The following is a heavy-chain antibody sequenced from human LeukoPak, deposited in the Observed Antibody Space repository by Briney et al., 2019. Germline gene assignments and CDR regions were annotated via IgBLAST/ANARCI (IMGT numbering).Heavy chain of an antibody. D-gene: IGHD3-10*01. CDR1: GLSFDDYG. J-gene: IGHJ3*02. V-gene: IGHV3-20*04. Sequence: GGSLRLSCAASGLSFDDYGMSWVRQAPGKGLEWVSGINWNGGSTGYADSVKGRFTISRDNAKNSLYLQMNSLRDEDTALYYCARDRYGSGDYAFDIWGQGTMVTVSS. CDR3: ARDRYGSGDYAFDI. CDR2: INWNGGST.